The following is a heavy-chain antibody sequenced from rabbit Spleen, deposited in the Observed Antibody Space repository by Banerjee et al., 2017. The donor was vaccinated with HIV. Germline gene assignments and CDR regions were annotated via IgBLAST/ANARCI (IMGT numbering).Heavy chain of an antibody. D-gene: IGHD6-1*01. CDR3: ARRRGDAGYGYATDL. CDR2: INAVTGKA. Sequence: QEQVLESGGGLVKPEGSLKLSCTASGFSFSNKVVMCWVRQAPGKGLEWIACINAVTGKAVYANWAKGRFTISKTSSTTVTLQMTSLTAADTATYFCARRRGDAGYGYATDLWGPGTLVTVS. V-gene: IGHV1S45*01. J-gene: IGHJ4*01. CDR1: GFSFSNKVV.